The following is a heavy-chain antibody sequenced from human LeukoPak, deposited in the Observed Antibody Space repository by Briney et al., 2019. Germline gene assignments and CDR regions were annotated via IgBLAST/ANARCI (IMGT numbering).Heavy chain of an antibody. D-gene: IGHD3-3*01. CDR3: AKNGVVDYDFWSGYYMTYYFDY. J-gene: IGHJ4*02. CDR2: ISGSGGST. CDR1: GFTFSSYA. Sequence: GGSLRLSCAASGFTFSSYAMSWVRQAPGKGLEWVSAISGSGGSTYYADSVKGRFTISRDNSKNTLYLQMNSLRAEDTAVYCCAKNGVVDYDFWSGYYMTYYFDYWGQGTLVTVSS. V-gene: IGHV3-23*01.